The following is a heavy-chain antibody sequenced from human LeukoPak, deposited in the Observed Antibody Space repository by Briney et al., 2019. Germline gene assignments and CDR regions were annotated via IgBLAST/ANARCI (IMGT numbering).Heavy chain of an antibody. CDR2: IKQDGSEK. Sequence: PGGSLRLSCAASGFTFSSYWMSWVRQAPGKGLEWVANIKQDGSEKYYVDSVKGRFTISRDNAKNSLYLQMNSLRAGDTAMYYCTRGVREWFDDFDLWGQGTLVTVSS. CDR3: TRGVREWFDDFDL. V-gene: IGHV3-7*01. J-gene: IGHJ3*01. D-gene: IGHD3-3*01. CDR1: GFTFSSYW.